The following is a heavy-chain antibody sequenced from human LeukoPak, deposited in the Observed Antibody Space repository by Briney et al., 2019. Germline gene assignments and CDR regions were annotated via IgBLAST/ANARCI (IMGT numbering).Heavy chain of an antibody. J-gene: IGHJ4*02. CDR1: GFTLSSYW. Sequence: GGSLRLSCAASGFTLSSYWMHWVRQAPGKGLVWVSRINSDGSYTDYADSAKGRFTISRDNAKNTLYLQMNSLRAEDTAVYYCARDTFGGDDFWGQGTLVTVSS. CDR2: INSDGSYT. CDR3: ARDTFGGDDF. D-gene: IGHD3-16*01. V-gene: IGHV3-74*01.